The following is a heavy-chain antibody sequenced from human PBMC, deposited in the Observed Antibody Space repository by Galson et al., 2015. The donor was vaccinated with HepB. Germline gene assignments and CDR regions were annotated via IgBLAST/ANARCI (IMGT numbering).Heavy chain of an antibody. V-gene: IGHV3-33*01. J-gene: IGHJ6*02. CDR3: ARERETIVGAIVGLDV. CDR2: IWYDGSNK. CDR1: GFTFSSYG. Sequence: SLRLSCAASGFTFSSYGMHWVRQAPGKGLEWVAVIWYDGSNKYYADSVKGRFTISRDNSKNTLYLQMNSLRAEDTAVYYCARERETIVGAIVGLDVWGQGTTVTVSS. D-gene: IGHD1-26*01.